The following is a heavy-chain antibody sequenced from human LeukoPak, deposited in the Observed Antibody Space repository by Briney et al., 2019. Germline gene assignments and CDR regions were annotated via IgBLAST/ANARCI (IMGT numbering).Heavy chain of an antibody. CDR1: GFTFTGYW. CDR3: ARDRGTQSDY. Sequence: GGSLRLPCAASGFTFTGYWMSWVRQAPGKGLEWVANLGQDGTKKYYVDSVKGRFTISRDNAKNSLYLQMDSLRPEDTAVYYCARDRGTQSDYWGQGTLVTVSS. D-gene: IGHD3-16*01. V-gene: IGHV3-7*01. J-gene: IGHJ4*02. CDR2: LGQDGTKK.